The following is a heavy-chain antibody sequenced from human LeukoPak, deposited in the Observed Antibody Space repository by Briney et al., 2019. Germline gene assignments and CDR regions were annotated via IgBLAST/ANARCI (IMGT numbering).Heavy chain of an antibody. CDR1: GGSISSGSYY. Sequence: PSQTLSLTCTVSGGSISSGSYYWNWIRQPAGKGLEWIGRIYTSGSTNYNPSLKSRVTISVDTSKNQFSLKLSSVTAADTAVYYCARDPPRGYCGGSCYSTPDYYFYGMDVWGQGTTVTVSS. V-gene: IGHV4-61*02. D-gene: IGHD2-15*01. CDR3: ARDPPRGYCGGSCYSTPDYYFYGMDV. J-gene: IGHJ6*02. CDR2: IYTSGST.